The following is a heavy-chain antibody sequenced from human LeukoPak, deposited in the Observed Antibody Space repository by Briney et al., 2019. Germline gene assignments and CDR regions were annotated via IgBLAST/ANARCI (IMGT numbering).Heavy chain of an antibody. D-gene: IGHD3-22*01. Sequence: ASVKVSCKASGYTFTGYYMHWVRQAPGQGLEWMGWINPNSGGTNYAQKFQGRVTMTRDTSISTAYMELSRLRSDDTAVYYCARSPEIYYDSSGYYYVHWYFDLWGRGTLVTVSS. CDR3: ARSPEIYYDSSGYYYVHWYFDL. V-gene: IGHV1-2*02. CDR2: INPNSGGT. CDR1: GYTFTGYY. J-gene: IGHJ2*01.